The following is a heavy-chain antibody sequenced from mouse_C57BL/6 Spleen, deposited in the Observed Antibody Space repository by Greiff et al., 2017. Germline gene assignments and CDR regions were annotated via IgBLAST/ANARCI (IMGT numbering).Heavy chain of an antibody. J-gene: IGHJ4*01. CDR3: ARWLQAYYAMGY. CDR1: GYTFTSYW. D-gene: IGHD2-2*01. Sequence: VQLQQPGAELVMPGASVKLSCKASGYTFTSYWMHWVKQRPGQGLEWIGEIDPSDSYTNYNQKFKGKSTLTVDKTTSTADMQLSSLTSEDSAVYDSARWLQAYYAMGYWGQGTSVTVSS. V-gene: IGHV1-69*01. CDR2: IDPSDSYT.